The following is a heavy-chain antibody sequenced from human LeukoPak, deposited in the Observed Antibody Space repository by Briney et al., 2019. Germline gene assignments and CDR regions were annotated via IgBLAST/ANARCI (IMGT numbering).Heavy chain of an antibody. J-gene: IGHJ6*02. CDR2: IYYSGST. D-gene: IGHD3-3*01. CDR1: GGSISSYY. CDR3: ARGVGMQQNYYYYGMDV. V-gene: IGHV4-59*01. Sequence: SETLSLTCTVSGGSISSYYWSWIRQPPGKGLEWIGYIYYSGSTNYNPSLKSRVTISVDTSKNQFSLKLSSVTAADTAVYYCARGVGMQQNYYYYGMDVWGQGTTVTVSS.